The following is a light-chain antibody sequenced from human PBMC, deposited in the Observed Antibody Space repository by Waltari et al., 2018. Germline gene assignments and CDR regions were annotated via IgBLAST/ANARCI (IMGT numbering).Light chain of an antibody. V-gene: IGLV2-8*01. CDR1: RRDVGGWNY. CDR2: EVT. Sequence: QSALTQPPSASGSPGQSVTISCTGTRRDVGGWNYVSWYQHHPGKAPKLIIHEVTKRPSGVPDRFSGSKSGNTASLTVSGLQAEDEADYYCSSYTGDSSAVLFGGGTKLTVL. J-gene: IGLJ2*01. CDR3: SSYTGDSSAVL.